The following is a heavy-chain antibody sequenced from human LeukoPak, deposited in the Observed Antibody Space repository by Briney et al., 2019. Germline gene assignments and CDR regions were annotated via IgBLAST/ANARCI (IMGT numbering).Heavy chain of an antibody. J-gene: IGHJ5*02. D-gene: IGHD3-3*01. CDR3: ASEYYDFWSGSDWFDP. Sequence: SVKVSCKASGGTFSSYAISWVRQAPGQGLEWMGRIIPIFGTANYAQKFQGRVTIATDESTSTAYMELSSLRSEDTAVYYCASEYYDFWSGSDWFDPWGQGTLVTVSS. CDR2: IIPIFGTA. V-gene: IGHV1-69*05. CDR1: GGTFSSYA.